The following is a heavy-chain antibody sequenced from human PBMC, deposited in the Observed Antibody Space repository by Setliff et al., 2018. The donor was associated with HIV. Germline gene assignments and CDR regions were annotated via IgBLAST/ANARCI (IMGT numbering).Heavy chain of an antibody. CDR2: IYYSGST. D-gene: IGHD3-22*01. CDR1: GASISSFY. Sequence: TSETLSLTCTVSGASISSFYWSWIRQPPGKGLDWIGYIYYSGSTNYNPTLKSRVTMSVDTSKNRFSLKLSSVTAADTAVYYCARHSITLVVGVPERDDAFDIWGQGTMVTVSS. CDR3: ARHSITLVVGVPERDDAFDI. J-gene: IGHJ3*02. V-gene: IGHV4-59*08.